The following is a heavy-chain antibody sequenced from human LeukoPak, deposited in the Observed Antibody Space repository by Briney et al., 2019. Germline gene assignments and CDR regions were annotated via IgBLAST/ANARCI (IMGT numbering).Heavy chain of an antibody. D-gene: IGHD1-26*01. V-gene: IGHV1-24*01. J-gene: IGHJ4*02. Sequence: ASVKVSCKVSGYTFTELSIHWVRQAPGKGPEWMGGFDPEQGEIIYAQRFQGRVTMTEDTSTDTAYMELSSLRSEDTAVYYCATSTRLVGATRYGYWGQGTLVTVSS. CDR2: FDPEQGEI. CDR3: ATSTRLVGATRYGY. CDR1: GYTFTELS.